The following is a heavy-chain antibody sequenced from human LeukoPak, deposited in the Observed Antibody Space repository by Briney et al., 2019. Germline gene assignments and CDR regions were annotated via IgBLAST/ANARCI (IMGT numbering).Heavy chain of an antibody. CDR2: FYTSGGT. J-gene: IGHJ3*02. CDR1: GGSISSGTYY. CDR3: ARDKGIVGATNEPDAFDI. Sequence: PSQTLSLTCTVSGGSISSGTYYWSRIRQPAGKGLEWIGRFYTSGGTNYSPSLKSRVTISVDTSKNQFSLKLSSVTAADSAMYYCARDKGIVGATNEPDAFDIWGQGTMVTVSS. V-gene: IGHV4-61*02. D-gene: IGHD1-26*01.